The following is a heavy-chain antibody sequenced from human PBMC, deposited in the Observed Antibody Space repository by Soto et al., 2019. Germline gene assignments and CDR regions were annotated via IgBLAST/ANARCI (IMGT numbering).Heavy chain of an antibody. CDR2: VHHSWGS. V-gene: IGHV4-59*08. Sequence: QVQLQESDPGLVKPSETMSLSCTVSGGSISSYYWSWFRQSPGKRMEWIGYVHHSWGSSYNPSLQXXVXXSLDTSKRQFSLKVTSVTATDTAVYYCARQGFGPLHGLVDVWGQGTTVTVSS. CDR1: GGSISSYY. J-gene: IGHJ6*02. CDR3: ARQGFGPLHGLVDV. D-gene: IGHD3-10*01.